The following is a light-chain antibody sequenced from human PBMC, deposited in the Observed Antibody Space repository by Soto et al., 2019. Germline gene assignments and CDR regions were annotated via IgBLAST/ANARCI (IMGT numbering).Light chain of an antibody. CDR1: QSLLHSDGKTY. V-gene: IGKV2D-29*02. J-gene: IGKJ4*01. Sequence: EIVMTQSPLSLSVTPGQPASISCKSSQSLLHSDGKTYLFWYLQKPGQSPQLLIYEVSNRVSGVPDRFTGTGSGTDFTLKISRAEAEDVGVYYCMQTIQVPLTFGGGTKVEIK. CDR3: MQTIQVPLT. CDR2: EVS.